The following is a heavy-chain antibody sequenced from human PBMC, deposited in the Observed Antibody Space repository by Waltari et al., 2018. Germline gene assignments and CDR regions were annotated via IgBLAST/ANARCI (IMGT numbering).Heavy chain of an antibody. V-gene: IGHV4-34*01. CDR1: GGSFSGNY. CDR3: ARGGQARVSTYQYYYYGMDV. J-gene: IGHJ6*02. Sequence: QVQLQQWGAGLLKPSESLSLTCAVYGGSFSGNYGSWIRKHPGKGREGIGEITHSGSTNYNPALKRRVTISVDTSKNHFSLKLSSVTAADTAVYYCARGGQARVSTYQYYYYGMDVWGQGTTVTVSS. CDR2: ITHSGST. D-gene: IGHD2-2*01.